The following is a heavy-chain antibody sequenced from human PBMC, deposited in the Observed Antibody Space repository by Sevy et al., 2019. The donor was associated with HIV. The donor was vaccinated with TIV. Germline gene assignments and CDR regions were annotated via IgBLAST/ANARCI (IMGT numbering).Heavy chain of an antibody. J-gene: IGHJ4*02. Sequence: ASVKVSCKVSGYTLTKLDMHWVRQAPGKGLEWMGGFDPEDGDTFYAQKFQGRVTMTEDTSTDTAYMELRSLGSEDTAVYYCTTMEYYHNIIGSSSGDYWGQGTLVTVSS. V-gene: IGHV1-24*01. CDR2: FDPEDGDT. D-gene: IGHD3-22*01. CDR1: GYTLTKLD. CDR3: TTMEYYHNIIGSSSGDY.